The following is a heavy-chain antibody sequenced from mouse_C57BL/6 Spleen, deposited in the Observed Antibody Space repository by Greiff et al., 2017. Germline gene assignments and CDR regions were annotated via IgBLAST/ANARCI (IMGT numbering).Heavy chain of an antibody. Sequence: VQLQQSGPELVKPGASVKISCKASGYAFSSSWMNWVKQRPGKGLEWIGRIYPGDGDTNYNGKFKGKATLTADKSSSTAYMQLSSLTSEDSAVYFCARQGIWDTAVVAAYYYAMDYWGQGTSVTVSA. CDR2: IYPGDGDT. CDR1: GYAFSSSW. CDR3: ARQGIWDTAVVAAYYYAMDY. D-gene: IGHD1-1*01. V-gene: IGHV1-82*01. J-gene: IGHJ4*01.